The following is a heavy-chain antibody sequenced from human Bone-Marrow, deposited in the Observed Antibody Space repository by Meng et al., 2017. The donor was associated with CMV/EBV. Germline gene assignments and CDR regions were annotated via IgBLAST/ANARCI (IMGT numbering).Heavy chain of an antibody. CDR2: IYYSGST. V-gene: IGHV4-61*05. J-gene: IGHJ5*02. CDR1: GGSISSSSYY. CDR3: ARGNSDTSGYYGFKP. Sequence: SEPLSLTCTVSGGSISSSSYYWGWIRQPPGKGLEWIGYIYYSGSTNYNPSLKSRVTISLDTSKNQLSLKLTSVTAADTAVYYCARGNSDTSGYYGFKPWGQGTLVTVSS. D-gene: IGHD3-22*01.